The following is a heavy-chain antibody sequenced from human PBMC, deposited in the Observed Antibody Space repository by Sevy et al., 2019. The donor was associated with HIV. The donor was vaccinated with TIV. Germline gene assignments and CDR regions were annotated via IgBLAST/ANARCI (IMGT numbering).Heavy chain of an antibody. J-gene: IGHJ4*02. Sequence: GGSLRLSCAASGFTFSSYAVTWVRQAPGKGLEWVSTIYAGGNTYYADSVKGGFSISRENSKNIVYLQINSLRGEDTAVYYCARETVSGYNLWGQGTLVTVSS. CDR1: GFTFSSYA. CDR2: IYAGGNT. CDR3: ARETVSGYNL. V-gene: IGHV3-66*01. D-gene: IGHD5-12*01.